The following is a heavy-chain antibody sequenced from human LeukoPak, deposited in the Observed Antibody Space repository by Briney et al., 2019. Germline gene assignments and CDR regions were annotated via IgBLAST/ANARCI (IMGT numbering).Heavy chain of an antibody. V-gene: IGHV5-51*01. CDR3: ARLQSGQWLLFDY. CDR2: IHPVDSDT. CDR1: GYIFTNYW. J-gene: IGHJ4*02. Sequence: GESLKISCKDSGYIFTNYWIGWVRQMPGKGLEWMGIIHPVDSDTRYSPSFQGQVTISADKSINTAYLQWSSLTASDTAMYYCARLQSGQWLLFDYWGQGTLVTVSS. D-gene: IGHD6-19*01.